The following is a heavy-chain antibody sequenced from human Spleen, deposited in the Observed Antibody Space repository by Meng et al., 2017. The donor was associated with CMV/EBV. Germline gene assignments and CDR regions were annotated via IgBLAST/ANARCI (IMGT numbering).Heavy chain of an antibody. Sequence: SETLSLTCTVSGGSISSRSYYWGWIRQPPGEGLEWIGSIYYSGSTYYNPSLKSRVTISVDTSKNQFSLRLSSVTAADTAVYYCAREAYTMGWFDPWGQGTLVTVSS. CDR3: AREAYTMGWFDP. J-gene: IGHJ5*02. V-gene: IGHV4-39*07. CDR2: IYYSGST. D-gene: IGHD2-21*01. CDR1: GGSISSRSYY.